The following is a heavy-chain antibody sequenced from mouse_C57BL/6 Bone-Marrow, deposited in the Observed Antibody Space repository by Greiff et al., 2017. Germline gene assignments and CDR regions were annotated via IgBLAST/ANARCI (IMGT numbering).Heavy chain of an antibody. V-gene: IGHV5-17*01. Sequence: EVHLVESGGGLVKPGGSLKLSCAASGFTFSDYGMHWVRQAPEKGLEWVAYISSGSSTIYYADTVKGRFTISRDNAKNTLFLQMTSLRSEDTAMYYCAATVAHWYFDVWGTGTTVTVSS. CDR3: AATVAHWYFDV. CDR2: ISSGSSTI. D-gene: IGHD1-1*01. CDR1: GFTFSDYG. J-gene: IGHJ1*03.